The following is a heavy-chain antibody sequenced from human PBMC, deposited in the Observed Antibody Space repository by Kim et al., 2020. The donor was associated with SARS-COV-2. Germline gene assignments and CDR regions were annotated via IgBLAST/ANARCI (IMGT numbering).Heavy chain of an antibody. CDR1: GFTFSNFW. Sequence: GGSLRLSCTASGFTFSNFWMHWVRQAPGAGLEWVSRINNDGKITTYASSVKGRLTISRDNAKNTLYLQMNSLGAADTAVDYCVASLGDYWGQGTRVAVPS. CDR2: INNDGKIT. D-gene: IGHD5-12*01. J-gene: IGHJ4*02. CDR3: VASLGDY. V-gene: IGHV3-74*01.